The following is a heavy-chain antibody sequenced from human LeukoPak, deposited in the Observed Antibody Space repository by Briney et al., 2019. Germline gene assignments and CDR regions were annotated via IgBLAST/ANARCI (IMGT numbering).Heavy chain of an antibody. CDR2: ISSSSSSI. D-gene: IGHD6-19*01. CDR1: GFTFSTYS. J-gene: IGHJ4*02. CDR3: ARGPYSSGWYLFSLLDY. V-gene: IGHV3-21*01. Sequence: GGSLRLSCAASGFTFSTYSMNWVRQAPGKGLEWVSSISSSSSSIYYADSVKGRFTISRDNAKNSLYLQMNSLRAEDTAVYYCARGPYSSGWYLFSLLDYWGQGTLVTVSS.